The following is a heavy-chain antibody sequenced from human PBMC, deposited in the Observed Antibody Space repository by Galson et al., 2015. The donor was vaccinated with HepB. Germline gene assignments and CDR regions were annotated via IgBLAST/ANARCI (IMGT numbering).Heavy chain of an antibody. CDR1: GYTFTGYY. Sequence: SLKVSCKASGYTFTGYYMHWVRQAPGQGLEWMGWINPNSGGTNYAQKFQGRVTMTRDTSISTAYMELSRLRSDDTAVYYCARDLSRQLVYFDYWGQGTPVTVSS. V-gene: IGHV1-2*02. D-gene: IGHD6-6*01. CDR3: ARDLSRQLVYFDY. J-gene: IGHJ4*02. CDR2: INPNSGGT.